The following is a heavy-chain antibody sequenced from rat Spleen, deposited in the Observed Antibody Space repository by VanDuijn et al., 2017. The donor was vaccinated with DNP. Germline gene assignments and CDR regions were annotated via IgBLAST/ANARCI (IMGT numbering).Heavy chain of an antibody. D-gene: IGHD4-3*01. J-gene: IGHJ2*01. Sequence: EVQLVESGGGLVQPGRSLKLSCAASGFTFSNYGMAWVRQAPARGLEWVASITDSGGSTFYRDSVKGRFTASRDDAKSTLYLQMKSLRSEDMATYYCIRWNSGHFDYWGQGVMVTVSS. CDR1: GFTFSNYG. CDR3: IRWNSGHFDY. V-gene: IGHV5S13*01. CDR2: ITDSGGST.